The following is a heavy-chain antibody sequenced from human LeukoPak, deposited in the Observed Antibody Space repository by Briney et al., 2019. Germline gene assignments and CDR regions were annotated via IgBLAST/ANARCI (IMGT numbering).Heavy chain of an antibody. D-gene: IGHD3-22*01. J-gene: IGHJ4*02. V-gene: IGHV3-74*01. CDR3: ARGRSGFYFDY. CDR2: INTDGSST. CDR1: GFTFSSYW. Sequence: GGPLRLSCAASGFTFSSYWVHWVRQAPGKGLVWVSRINTDGSSTIYADSVKGRFTISRDNAKNTLYLQMNSLRVEDTAIYYCARGRSGFYFDYWGQGTLVTVSS.